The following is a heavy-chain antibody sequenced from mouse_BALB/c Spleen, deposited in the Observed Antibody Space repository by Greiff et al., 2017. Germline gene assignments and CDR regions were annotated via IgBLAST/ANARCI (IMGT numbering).Heavy chain of an antibody. J-gene: IGHJ1*01. CDR1: GFTFSSYT. Sequence: EVKLVESGGGLVQPGGSLKLSCAASGFTFSSYTMSWVRQTPEKRLEWVAYISNGGGSTYYPDTVKGRFTISRDNAKNTLYLQMSSLKSEDTAMYYCARHEVRRNWYFGVWGAGTTVTVAS. D-gene: IGHD2-14*01. CDR3: ARHEVRRNWYFGV. V-gene: IGHV5-12-2*01. CDR2: ISNGGGST.